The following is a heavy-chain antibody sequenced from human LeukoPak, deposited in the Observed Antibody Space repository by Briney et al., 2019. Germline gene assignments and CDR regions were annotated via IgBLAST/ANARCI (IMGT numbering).Heavy chain of an antibody. J-gene: IGHJ4*02. CDR1: GFTFSGYW. CDR2: IDSDGSVI. CDR3: ARGRDGYNYRYSAY. Sequence: GGSLRLSCAASGFTFSGYWMHWVRQAPGKGLVWVSRIDSDGSVINYADSVKGRFTISRDNAKNSLYLQLNSLRAEDTAVYYCARGRDGYNYRYSAYWGQRTLVTVSS. V-gene: IGHV3-74*01. D-gene: IGHD5-24*01.